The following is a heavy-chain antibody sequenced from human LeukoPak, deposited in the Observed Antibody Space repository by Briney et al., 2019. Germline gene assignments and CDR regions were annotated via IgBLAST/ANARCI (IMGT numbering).Heavy chain of an antibody. Sequence: GGSLRLSCTASGFTFSSYSMTWVRQAPGKGLVWVSRINSDGSSTSYADSVKGRFTISRDNAKNTLYLQMNSLRAEDTAVYYCARGDGYNPFDYWGQGTLVTVSS. J-gene: IGHJ4*02. CDR3: ARGDGYNPFDY. CDR1: GFTFSSYS. D-gene: IGHD5-24*01. CDR2: INSDGSST. V-gene: IGHV3-74*01.